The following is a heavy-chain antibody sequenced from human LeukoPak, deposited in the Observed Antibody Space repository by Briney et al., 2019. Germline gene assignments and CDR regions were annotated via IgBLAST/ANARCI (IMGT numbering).Heavy chain of an antibody. V-gene: IGHV4-59*01. CDR1: GGSISSYY. D-gene: IGHD3-9*01. Sequence: SETLSLTCTVSGGSISSYYWSWIRQPPGKGLEWIGYIYYSGSTNYNRSPKGRVPISVDTSKNQFSLKPRSVTAADTAVYYCASAQPGYDILTGYYGVGYFQHWGQGTLVTVSS. J-gene: IGHJ1*01. CDR3: ASAQPGYDILTGYYGVGYFQH. CDR2: IYYSGST.